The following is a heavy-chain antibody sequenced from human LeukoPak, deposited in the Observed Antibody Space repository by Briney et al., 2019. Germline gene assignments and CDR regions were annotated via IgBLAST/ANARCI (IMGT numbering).Heavy chain of an antibody. D-gene: IGHD2-15*01. Sequence: GESLKISCKGSGYSFTSYWIAWVRQMPGKGLEWMGITYPGDSDTRYSPSFHGQVTISADKSISTAYLQWSSLKASDTAMYYCARRGYCSGGDCYSAAFVIWGQGTMVTISS. V-gene: IGHV5-51*01. CDR2: TYPGDSDT. J-gene: IGHJ3*02. CDR1: GYSFTSYW. CDR3: ARRGYCSGGDCYSAAFVI.